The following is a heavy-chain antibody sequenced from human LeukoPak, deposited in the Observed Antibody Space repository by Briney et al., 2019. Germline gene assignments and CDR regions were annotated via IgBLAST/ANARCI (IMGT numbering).Heavy chain of an antibody. V-gene: IGHV3-30*18. CDR2: ISYDGSNK. Sequence: GRSLRLSCAASGFTFSSYGMHWIRQAPGKGLEWVAVISYDGSNKYYADSVKGRFTISRDNSKNTLYLQMNSLRAEDTAVYYCAKGSISDYYDSSGYHPFDYWGQGTLVTVSS. CDR3: AKGSISDYYDSSGYHPFDY. J-gene: IGHJ4*02. CDR1: GFTFSSYG. D-gene: IGHD3-22*01.